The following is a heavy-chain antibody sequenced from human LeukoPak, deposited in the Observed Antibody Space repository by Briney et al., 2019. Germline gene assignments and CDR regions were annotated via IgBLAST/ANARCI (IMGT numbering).Heavy chain of an antibody. CDR1: GFAFAKSA. Sequence: PGGSLRLSCAASGFAFAKSAMNWVRQSPERGLEWVSAISGTGTSTSYGDSLKGRFIISRDNSKNTLYLQMNSLRAEDTAVYYCAPTYDPWGQGTLVTVSS. V-gene: IGHV3-23*01. CDR3: APTYDP. CDR2: ISGTGTST. J-gene: IGHJ5*02.